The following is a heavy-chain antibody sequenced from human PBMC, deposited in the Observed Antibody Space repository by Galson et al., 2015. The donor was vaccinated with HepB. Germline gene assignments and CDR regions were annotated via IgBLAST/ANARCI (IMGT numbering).Heavy chain of an antibody. Sequence: SLRLSCAASGFTFSRYGMHWVRQAPGKGLEWVAVISYDGSNKYYADSVKGRFTISRDNSKNTLYLQMNSLRAEDTAVYYCAKPARNVEVDYYDSSGYYYALYWGQGTLVTVSS. J-gene: IGHJ4*02. V-gene: IGHV3-30*18. CDR3: AKPARNVEVDYYDSSGYYYALY. D-gene: IGHD3-22*01. CDR2: ISYDGSNK. CDR1: GFTFSRYG.